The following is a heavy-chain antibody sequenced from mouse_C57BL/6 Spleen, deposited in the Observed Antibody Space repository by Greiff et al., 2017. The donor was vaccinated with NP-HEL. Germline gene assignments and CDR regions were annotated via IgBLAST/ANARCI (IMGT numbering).Heavy chain of an antibody. J-gene: IGHJ2*01. CDR1: GYTFTDYN. CDR2: INPNNGGT. V-gene: IGHV1-18*01. Sequence: EVKLEESGPELVKPGASVKIPCKASGYTFTDYNMDWVKQSHGKSLEWIGDINPNNGGTIYNQKFKGKATLTVDKSSSTAYMELRSLTSEDTAVYYCARSPDFYYWGQGTTLTVSS. CDR3: ARSPDFYY.